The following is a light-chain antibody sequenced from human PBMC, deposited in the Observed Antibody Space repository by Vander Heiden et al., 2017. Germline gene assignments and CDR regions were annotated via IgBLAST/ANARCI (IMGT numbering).Light chain of an antibody. Sequence: EIVMTQSPATLSVSPGERATLSCRASQSVSSNLAWYQQKPGQAPRLLIYGASTRATGIPARFSGSGCGTEFTLTISSRQSEDFAVYYCQQYKNWPGLTFGGGTKVEIK. V-gene: IGKV3-15*01. J-gene: IGKJ4*01. CDR1: QSVSSN. CDR3: QQYKNWPGLT. CDR2: GAS.